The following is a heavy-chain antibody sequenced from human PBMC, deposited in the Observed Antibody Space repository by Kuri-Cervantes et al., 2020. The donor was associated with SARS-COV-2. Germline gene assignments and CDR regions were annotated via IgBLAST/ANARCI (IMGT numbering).Heavy chain of an antibody. Sequence: GESLKISCTASGFAFNLYAISWVRQGPGKGLEWVSTISDSGDSAYYADSVKGRFTISRDNSKDTLYLQMNSLRAEDTAKYYCAKGDYRATLAFFDSWGQGTMVTVSS. V-gene: IGHV3-23*01. D-gene: IGHD4-11*01. CDR1: GFAFNLYA. J-gene: IGHJ4*02. CDR2: ISDSGDSA. CDR3: AKGDYRATLAFFDS.